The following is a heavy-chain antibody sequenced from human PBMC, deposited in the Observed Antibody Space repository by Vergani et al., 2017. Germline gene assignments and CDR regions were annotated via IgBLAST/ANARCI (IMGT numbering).Heavy chain of an antibody. D-gene: IGHD6-19*01. CDR2: ISAYNGNT. J-gene: IGHJ4*02. CDR1: GGTFSSYA. CDR3: ARNLFEPYSSCWYAIEY. Sequence: QVQLVQSGAEVKKPGSSVKVSCKASGGTFSSYAISWVRQAPGQGLEWMGWISAYNGNTNYAPELQGRVTMTTDTSTSTAYMELRSLRSDETAVYYCARNLFEPYSSCWYAIEYWGQGTLVTGSS. V-gene: IGHV1-18*01.